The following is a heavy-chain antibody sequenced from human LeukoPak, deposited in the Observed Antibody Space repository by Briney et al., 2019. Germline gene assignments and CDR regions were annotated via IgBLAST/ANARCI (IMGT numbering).Heavy chain of an antibody. V-gene: IGHV3-30*02. CDR2: IRYDGSEK. D-gene: IGHD3-3*01. CDR1: GFTCSNYA. CDR3: AKGGAYQDLDY. Sequence: GGSLPLSCAASGFTCSNYAMNWVRRAPGKGLEWVAFIRYDGSEKNYADSVRGRFIASRDNSKNTLYLQMNSLTTEDTAIYYCAKGGAYQDLDYWGQGTLVTVSS. J-gene: IGHJ4*02.